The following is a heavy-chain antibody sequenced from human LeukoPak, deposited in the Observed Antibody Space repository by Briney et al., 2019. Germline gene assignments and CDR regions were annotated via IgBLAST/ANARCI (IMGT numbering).Heavy chain of an antibody. V-gene: IGHV3-30*04. CDR3: AASYSSSAKSYY. J-gene: IGHJ4*02. D-gene: IGHD6-6*01. CDR1: VFTFNSYA. Sequence: EGSLRLSCAPSVFTFNSYAMHWVRQSPGKGLEWEADISYDGSNKYYADSVKGRFTISRDNSKNTMYLQMNRLRAEDTAVYYCAASYSSSAKSYYWGQGTLVTVPS. CDR2: ISYDGSNK.